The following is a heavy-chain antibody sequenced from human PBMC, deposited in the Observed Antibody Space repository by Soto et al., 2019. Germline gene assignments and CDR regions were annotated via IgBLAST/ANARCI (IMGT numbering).Heavy chain of an antibody. CDR2: INPNSGGT. J-gene: IGHJ4*02. D-gene: IGHD7-27*01. V-gene: IGHV1-2*02. CDR3: ARDPRTGDLGLDY. CDR1: GYTFTGYY. Sequence: ASVKVSCKASGYTFTGYYMHWVRQAPGQGLEWMGWINPNSGGTNYAQKFQGRVTMTRDTSISTAYMELSRLRSDDTAVYYCARDPRTGDLGLDYWGQGTLVTVSS.